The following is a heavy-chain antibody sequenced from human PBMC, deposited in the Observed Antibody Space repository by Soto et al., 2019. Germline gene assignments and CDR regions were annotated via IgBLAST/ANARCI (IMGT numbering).Heavy chain of an antibody. Sequence: QVQLVQSGAEVREPGASVKVSCKASGYSFTSLDINWVRQTTGQGVEWMGWMQPSSGRTGYAQKFQGRVTMTRDTSINTAYMELSSLTSDDPAFYYCARGVTAGVDYWGQGTLVTVSS. CDR1: GYSFTSLD. V-gene: IGHV1-8*01. CDR3: ARGVTAGVDY. CDR2: MQPSSGRT. J-gene: IGHJ4*02. D-gene: IGHD1-26*01.